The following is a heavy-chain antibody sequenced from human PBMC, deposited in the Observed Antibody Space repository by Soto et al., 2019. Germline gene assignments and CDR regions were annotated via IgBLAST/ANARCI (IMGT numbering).Heavy chain of an antibody. V-gene: IGHV3-7*04. CDR1: GFTFSSHW. Sequence: EVHLVESGGDLVQPGGSLRLSCVASGFTFSSHWMTWVRQAPGKGLEWVANIKEDGSDIYYADSVKGRFTISRDNAKKSLYLQMNSLRAEDTAVYYCGRDSGPFHIDYWGQGTLVTVSS. J-gene: IGHJ4*02. D-gene: IGHD1-26*01. CDR2: IKEDGSDI. CDR3: GRDSGPFHIDY.